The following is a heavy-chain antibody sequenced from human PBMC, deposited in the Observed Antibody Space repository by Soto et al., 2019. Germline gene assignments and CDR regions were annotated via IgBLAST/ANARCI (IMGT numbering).Heavy chain of an antibody. V-gene: IGHV3-66*01. CDR1: GFTVSSNY. D-gene: IGHD3-22*01. J-gene: IGHJ6*02. CDR2: IYSGGST. Sequence: EVQLVESGGGLVQPGGPLRLSCAAPGFTVSSNYMSWVRQAPGKGLEWVSIIYSGGSTYYADSVKGRFTISRDNSKNTLYLQMNSLRAEDTAVYYCARVSRDSSGYPHGMDVWGQGTTVTVSS. CDR3: ARVSRDSSGYPHGMDV.